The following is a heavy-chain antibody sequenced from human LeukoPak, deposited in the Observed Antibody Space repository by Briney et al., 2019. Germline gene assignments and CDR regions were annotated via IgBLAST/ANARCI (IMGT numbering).Heavy chain of an antibody. Sequence: SETLSLTCTVSGGSISSSSYYWGWIRRPPGKGLEWIGYIYYSGSTNYNPSLKSRVTISVDTSKNQFSLKLTSVTAADTAVYYCARGVNSGYFDYCGQGTLVTVSS. CDR2: IYYSGST. D-gene: IGHD1-26*01. J-gene: IGHJ4*02. V-gene: IGHV4-61*05. CDR3: ARGVNSGYFDY. CDR1: GGSISSSSYY.